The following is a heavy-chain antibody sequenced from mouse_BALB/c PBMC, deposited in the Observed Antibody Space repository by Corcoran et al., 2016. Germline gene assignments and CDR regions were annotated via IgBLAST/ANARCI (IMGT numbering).Heavy chain of an antibody. CDR2: INPNNGGT. D-gene: IGHD2-4*01. Sequence: EVQLLQSGPELVKPGASVKMSCKASGYTFTDYYMKWVKQSHGKRLEWIVDINPNNGGTSYNQKFKGKATLTVDKYSSTAYMQLNCLTSEDSAVYYCARDYDYNFDYWGQGTTLTVSS. J-gene: IGHJ2*01. V-gene: IGHV1-26*01. CDR3: ARDYDYNFDY. CDR1: GYTFTDYY.